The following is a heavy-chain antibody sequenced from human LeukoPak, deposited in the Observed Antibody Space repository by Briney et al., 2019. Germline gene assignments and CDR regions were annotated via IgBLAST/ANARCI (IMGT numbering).Heavy chain of an antibody. CDR3: ARGRPLEHDSNYVYFDY. V-gene: IGHV4-34*01. D-gene: IGHD4-11*01. CDR2: INHSGST. Sequence: KPSETLSLTCAVYGGSFSGYYWSWIRQPPGKGLEWIGEINHSGSTNYNPSLKSRVTISVDMSKNQFSLKLSSVTAADTAVYYCARGRPLEHDSNYVYFDYWGQGTLVTVSS. J-gene: IGHJ4*02. CDR1: GGSFSGYY.